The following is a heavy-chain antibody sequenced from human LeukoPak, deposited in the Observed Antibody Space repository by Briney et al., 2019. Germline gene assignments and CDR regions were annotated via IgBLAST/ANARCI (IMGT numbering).Heavy chain of an antibody. Sequence: ASVKVSCKASGGTFSSYAISWVRQAPGQGLEWMGGIIPIIGTANYAQKFQGRVTITADESTSTAYMELSSLRSEDTAVYYCAGNVDGYNYGEDYWGQGTLVTVSS. CDR1: GGTFSSYA. CDR2: IIPIIGTA. J-gene: IGHJ4*02. V-gene: IGHV1-69*13. CDR3: AGNVDGYNYGEDY. D-gene: IGHD5-24*01.